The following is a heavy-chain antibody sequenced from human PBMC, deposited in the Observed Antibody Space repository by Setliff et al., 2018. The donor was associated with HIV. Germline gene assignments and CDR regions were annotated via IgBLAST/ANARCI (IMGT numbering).Heavy chain of an antibody. Sequence: PGESLKISCKGSGYSFIRYWIGWVRQMPGKGLEWMGIIYPGESDARYSPSFQGQVTISADKSISTAYLQWSSLKASDTAIYYCARPRSSGSIDAFDIWGQGTMVPS. CDR3: ARPRSSGSIDAFDI. V-gene: IGHV5-51*01. J-gene: IGHJ3*02. D-gene: IGHD2-15*01. CDR2: IYPGESDA. CDR1: GYSFIRYW.